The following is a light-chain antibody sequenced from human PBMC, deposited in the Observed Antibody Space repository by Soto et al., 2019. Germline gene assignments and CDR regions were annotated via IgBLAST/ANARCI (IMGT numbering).Light chain of an antibody. J-gene: IGKJ4*01. V-gene: IGKV3-20*01. Sequence: EIVLTQSPGTLSLSPGERATLSCRAGQSLTSTYLAWYQHKPGQAPRILIYGTSSRATGIPDRFSGSGSGTDFTLTISRLELEDFAVYYCQQYGNSLLTFGGGTKVEIK. CDR1: QSLTSTY. CDR3: QQYGNSLLT. CDR2: GTS.